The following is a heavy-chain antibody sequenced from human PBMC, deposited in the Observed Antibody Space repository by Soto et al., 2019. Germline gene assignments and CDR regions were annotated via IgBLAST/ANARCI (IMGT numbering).Heavy chain of an antibody. D-gene: IGHD2-2*02. CDR3: SGEATIRGDDY. Sequence: QVQLVQSGAEVKKPGASVKVSCKASGYTFTSYDINWVRQATGHGLEWMGWMNPNSGNTGYAQKIQGRVTMTSSTSLSTAYMELRRLRTEDMAGYYCSGEATIRGDDYWGQGTLVNVSS. J-gene: IGHJ4*02. V-gene: IGHV1-8*01. CDR2: MNPNSGNT. CDR1: GYTFTSYD.